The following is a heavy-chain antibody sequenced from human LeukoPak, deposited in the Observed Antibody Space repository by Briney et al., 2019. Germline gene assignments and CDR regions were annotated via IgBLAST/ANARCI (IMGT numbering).Heavy chain of an antibody. Sequence: ASVTVSCTASGYTFTSYDINWVRQATGQGLEWMGWMNPNSGNTGYAQKFQGRVTMTRNTSISTAYMELSSLRSEDTAVYYCARGSEMAPDAFDIWGQGTMVTVSS. CDR3: ARGSEMAPDAFDI. J-gene: IGHJ3*02. D-gene: IGHD5-24*01. CDR1: GYTFTSYD. V-gene: IGHV1-8*01. CDR2: MNPNSGNT.